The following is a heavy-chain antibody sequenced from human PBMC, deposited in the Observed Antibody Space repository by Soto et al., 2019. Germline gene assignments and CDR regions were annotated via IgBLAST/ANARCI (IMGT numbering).Heavy chain of an antibody. D-gene: IGHD6-19*01. J-gene: IGHJ4*02. CDR1: GVSFSDYS. CDR2: ISGSSTTK. Sequence: EVQLVESGGGLVQPGGSLRLSCAASGVSFSDYSMNWVRQSPGRGLECISYISGSSTTKYYADSVTGRFTISRDNAKKSLFLQMNSLRAEDTAVYYCARDLIVGIAVAGSLRVFEHWGQGTLVTVSS. CDR3: ARDLIVGIAVAGSLRVFEH. V-gene: IGHV3-48*01.